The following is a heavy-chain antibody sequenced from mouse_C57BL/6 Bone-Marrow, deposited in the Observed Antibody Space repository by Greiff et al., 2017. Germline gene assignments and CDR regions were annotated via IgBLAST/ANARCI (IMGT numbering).Heavy chain of an antibody. CDR2: INYDGSST. D-gene: IGHD1-1*01. V-gene: IGHV5-16*01. CDR3: ARDTGSSYGYFDV. Sequence: EVKLMESEGGLVQPGSSMKLSCTASGFTFSDYYMAWVRQVPEKGLEWVANINYDGSSTYYLDSLKSRFIISRDNAKNILYLQMSSLKSEDTATYYGARDTGSSYGYFDVWGTGTPVTVSS. CDR1: GFTFSDYY. J-gene: IGHJ1*03.